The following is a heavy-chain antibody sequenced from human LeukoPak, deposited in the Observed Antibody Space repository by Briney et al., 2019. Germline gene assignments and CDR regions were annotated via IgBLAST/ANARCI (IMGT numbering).Heavy chain of an antibody. CDR1: GFTFRSYN. Sequence: PGGSLKLSCAASGFTFRSYNMNWVRQAPGKGLEWVSYISSSSSAIYYADSVKGRFTISRDNAKNSLYLQMNSLRDEDTAVYYCATSVIRGQGTLVTVSS. J-gene: IGHJ4*02. D-gene: IGHD2-21*01. CDR3: ATSVI. CDR2: ISSSSSAI. V-gene: IGHV3-48*02.